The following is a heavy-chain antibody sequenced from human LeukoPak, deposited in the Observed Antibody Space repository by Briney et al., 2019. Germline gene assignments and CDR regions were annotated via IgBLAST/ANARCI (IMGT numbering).Heavy chain of an antibody. V-gene: IGHV3-23*01. D-gene: IGHD3-10*01. CDR2: ISGSGGSR. J-gene: IGHJ4*02. CDR1: GFTFSSYG. Sequence: GGSLRLSCAASGFTFSSYGMSWVRQAPGKGLEWVSAISGSGGSRDYADSVKGRLTISRGNSKNTLYLQMNSLRAEDTAVYYCAKDGIERVIMYYFDYWGQGTLVTVSS. CDR3: AKDGIERVIMYYFDY.